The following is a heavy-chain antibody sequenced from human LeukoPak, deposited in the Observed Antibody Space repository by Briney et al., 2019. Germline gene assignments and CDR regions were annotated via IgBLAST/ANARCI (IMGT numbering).Heavy chain of an antibody. CDR2: INTDGGTT. CDR1: GFTFSNSW. CDR3: ANSYSPPHF. D-gene: IGHD3-10*01. J-gene: IGHJ4*02. Sequence: GGSLRLSCAASGFTFSNSWMHWVRQAPGKRLVWVSRINTDGGTTNYADSVKGRFTISRDNARNTVYLQMNSLRAEDSAVYYCANSYSPPHFWGQGTLVTVSS. V-gene: IGHV3-74*01.